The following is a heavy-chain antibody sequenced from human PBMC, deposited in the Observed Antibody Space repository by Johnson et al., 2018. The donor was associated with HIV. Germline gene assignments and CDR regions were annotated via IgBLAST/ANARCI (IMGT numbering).Heavy chain of an antibody. D-gene: IGHD2-21*02. CDR1: GFTFSNYG. V-gene: IGHV3-33*05. Sequence: QVQLVESGGGLVQPGGSLRLSCATSGFTFSNYGIHWVRQAPGKGLEWVAVTSFDGNNNHYADSVKGRFAISRDNSKNTLYLQMNSLRAEDTALYYCARWIRYCGGDCYDVFDIWGQGTKVTVSS. CDR2: TSFDGNNN. CDR3: ARWIRYCGGDCYDVFDI. J-gene: IGHJ3*02.